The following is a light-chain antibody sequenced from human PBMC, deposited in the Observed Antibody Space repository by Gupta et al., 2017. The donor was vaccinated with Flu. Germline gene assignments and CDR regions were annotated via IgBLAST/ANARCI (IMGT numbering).Light chain of an antibody. CDR3: QQYDTFALT. CDR2: KAS. Sequence: DIQMTQSPSTLAASVGDRVTITCRASQSISSWLAWYQQKPGKAPKLLIYKASSLESGVPSRFSGSGSGTEFTLTISSLQPDDFATYYCQQYDTFALTFGGGTKVEIK. V-gene: IGKV1-5*03. J-gene: IGKJ4*01. CDR1: QSISSW.